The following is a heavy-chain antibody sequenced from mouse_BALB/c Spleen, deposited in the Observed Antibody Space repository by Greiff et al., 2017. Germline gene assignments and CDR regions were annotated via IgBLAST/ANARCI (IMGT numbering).Heavy chain of an antibody. D-gene: IGHD1-1*01. J-gene: IGHJ2*01. CDR1: GFTFSDYG. CDR2: ISNLAYSI. Sequence: EVMLVESGGGLVQPGGSRKLSCAASGFTFSDYGMAWVRQAPGKGPEWVAFISNLAYSIYYADTVTGRFTISRENAKNTLYLEMSSLRSEDTAMYYCARDHYGSSFDYWGQGTTLTVSS. V-gene: IGHV5-15*02. CDR3: ARDHYGSSFDY.